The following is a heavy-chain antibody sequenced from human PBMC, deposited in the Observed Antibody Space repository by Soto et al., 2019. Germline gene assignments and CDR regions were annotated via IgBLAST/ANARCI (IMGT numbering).Heavy chain of an antibody. J-gene: IGHJ3*02. Sequence: QEQLVQSGAEVKKAGSSVKVSCKASGGTFSSYTITWVRQAPGQGLEWMGDIIPLFRTRNYAQKFQGRVTLTADKSTGTAYMELSSLRSEDTAVYYCARKVAVAQDAFDIWGQGTMVTVST. CDR1: GGTFSSYT. V-gene: IGHV1-69*06. CDR2: IIPLFRTR. D-gene: IGHD5-12*01. CDR3: ARKVAVAQDAFDI.